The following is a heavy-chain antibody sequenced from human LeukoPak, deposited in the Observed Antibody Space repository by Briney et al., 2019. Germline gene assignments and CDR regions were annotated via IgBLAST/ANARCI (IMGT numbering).Heavy chain of an antibody. Sequence: GGSLRLSCAASGFTFSSYAMRWVRQAPGKGLEYVSAISSNGGSTYYANSVKGRFTISRDNSKNTLYLQMGSLRSDDTAVYYCARNPGAPTSYYYMDVWGKGTTVTVSS. J-gene: IGHJ6*03. CDR1: GFTFSSYA. CDR3: ARNPGAPTSYYYMDV. D-gene: IGHD3-10*01. CDR2: ISSNGGST. V-gene: IGHV3-64*01.